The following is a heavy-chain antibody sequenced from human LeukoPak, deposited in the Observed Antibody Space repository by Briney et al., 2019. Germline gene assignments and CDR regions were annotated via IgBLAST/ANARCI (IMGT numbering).Heavy chain of an antibody. V-gene: IGHV3-23*01. D-gene: IGHD6-19*01. CDR1: GFTFSSYA. Sequence: GGSLRLSCAASGFTFSSYAMSWVRQAPGKGLEWVSAISGSGGSTYYADSVKGRFTISRDNPKNTLYLQMNSLRAEDTAVYYCAKASSGWSEWGFDYWGQGTLVTVSS. J-gene: IGHJ4*02. CDR3: AKASSGWSEWGFDY. CDR2: ISGSGGST.